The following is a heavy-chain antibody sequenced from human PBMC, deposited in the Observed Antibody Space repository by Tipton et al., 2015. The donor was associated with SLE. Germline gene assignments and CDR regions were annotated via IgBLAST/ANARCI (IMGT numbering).Heavy chain of an antibody. CDR1: GYTFTSYG. D-gene: IGHD2-2*01. V-gene: IGHV1-18*01. J-gene: IGHJ3*02. CDR3: ARDVAAAPKDAFDI. Sequence: QPGAEVKKPGASVKVSCKASGYTFTSYGISWVRQAPGQGLEWMGWISAYNGNTNYAQKLQGRVTMTTDTSTRTAYMELRSLRSDDTAVYYCARDVAAAPKDAFDIWGQGTMVTVSS. CDR2: ISAYNGNT.